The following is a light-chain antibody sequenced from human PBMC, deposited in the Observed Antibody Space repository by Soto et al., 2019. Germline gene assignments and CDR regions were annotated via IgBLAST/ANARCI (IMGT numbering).Light chain of an antibody. CDR1: SSNIGAGYD. CDR2: GNS. CDR3: QSYDSSLSGWV. J-gene: IGLJ3*02. Sequence: QSVLTQPPSVSGAPGQRVTISCTGSSSNIGAGYDVHWYQQLPGTAPKLLIYGNSNRPSGVPDRFSGSKSGTSASLAITGLQAEDEADYYCQSYDSSLSGWVFGRGTQLTV. V-gene: IGLV1-40*01.